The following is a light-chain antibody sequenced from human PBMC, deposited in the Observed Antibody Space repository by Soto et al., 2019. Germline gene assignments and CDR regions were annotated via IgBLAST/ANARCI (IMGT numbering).Light chain of an antibody. CDR1: QSVSSN. Sequence: ETVMTQSPATLSVSPGESATLSCRASQSVSSNLAWYQQKGGQAPRLLIYGASTRATGIPARFSGSGSGTEFTLTISTLQSEDFAVYYCQQYKNWPPWTFGPGTKVEIK. J-gene: IGKJ1*01. V-gene: IGKV3-15*01. CDR2: GAS. CDR3: QQYKNWPPWT.